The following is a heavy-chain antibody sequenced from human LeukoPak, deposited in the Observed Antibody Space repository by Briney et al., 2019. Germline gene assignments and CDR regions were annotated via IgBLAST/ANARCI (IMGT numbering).Heavy chain of an antibody. V-gene: IGHV1-24*01. CDR2: FDPEDGET. J-gene: IGHJ3*01. CDR1: GYTLTELS. Sequence: ASVKVSCKVSGYTLTELSMHWVRQAPGKGLEWMGGFDPEDGETIYAQRFQGRVTMTEDTSTDTAYMELSSLRSEDTAVYYCATVYDILTGYYWAARRNAFDVWGQGTMVTVSS. CDR3: ATVYDILTGYYWAARRNAFDV. D-gene: IGHD3-9*01.